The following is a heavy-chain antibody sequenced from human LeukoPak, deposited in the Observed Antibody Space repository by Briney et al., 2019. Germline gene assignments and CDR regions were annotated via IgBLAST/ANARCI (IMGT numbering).Heavy chain of an antibody. D-gene: IGHD3-3*01. J-gene: IGHJ6*02. V-gene: IGHV3-23*01. CDR2: ITGSGGST. CDR1: GFTFSSHA. Sequence: PGGSLRLSCAASGFTFSSHAMGWVRQAPGKGLEWVSSITGSGGSTYYGDSVKGRFTISRDNSKNTLYLQMNSLRAEDTAVYYCAKDGGGSLEWLPPMDVWAKGPRSPSP. CDR3: AKDGGGSLEWLPPMDV.